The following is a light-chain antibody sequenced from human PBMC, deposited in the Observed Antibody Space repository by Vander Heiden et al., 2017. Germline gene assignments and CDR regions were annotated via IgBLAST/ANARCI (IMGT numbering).Light chain of an antibody. CDR2: EVS. CDR3: SSYTTTSALVL. V-gene: IGLV2-14*01. Sequence: LTQPASLPGSPGQSIPISCTGTSSDVGGYSFVSWYQQHPGKAPRLLIYEVSDRPPGVSNRFSGSKLGNTASLTISALQPEDEADYYCSSYTTTSALVLFGGGTKVTV. J-gene: IGLJ2*01. CDR1: SSDVGGYSF.